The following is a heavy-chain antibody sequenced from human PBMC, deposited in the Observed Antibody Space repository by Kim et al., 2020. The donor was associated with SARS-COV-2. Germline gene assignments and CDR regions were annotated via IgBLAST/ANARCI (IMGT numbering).Heavy chain of an antibody. Sequence: GRFTISRDNSKNTLYLQMNSLRAEDTAVYYCARDLSDYYDSSGNYLPYDYWGQGTLVTVSS. V-gene: IGHV3-30*01. J-gene: IGHJ4*02. CDR3: ARDLSDYYDSSGNYLPYDY. D-gene: IGHD3-22*01.